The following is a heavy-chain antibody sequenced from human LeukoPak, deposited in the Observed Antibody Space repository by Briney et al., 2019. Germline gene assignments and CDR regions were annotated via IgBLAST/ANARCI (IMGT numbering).Heavy chain of an antibody. CDR2: INHSEST. Sequence: SETLSLTCAVSGGSFSGYYWSWIRQPPGKGLEWIGEINHSESTNYNPSLKSRVTISVDTSKNQFSLKLSSVTAADTAVYYCARVRRAYSSGWQVFDYWGQGTLVTVSS. CDR1: GGSFSGYY. D-gene: IGHD6-19*01. J-gene: IGHJ4*02. V-gene: IGHV4-34*01. CDR3: ARVRRAYSSGWQVFDY.